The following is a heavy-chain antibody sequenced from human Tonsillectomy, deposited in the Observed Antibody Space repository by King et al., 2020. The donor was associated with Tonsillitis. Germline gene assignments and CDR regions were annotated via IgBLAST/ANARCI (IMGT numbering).Heavy chain of an antibody. CDR1: GFTFNSYA. Sequence: QLVQSGGGVVQPGRSLRLSCATSGFTFNSYAIHWVRQAPGKGLEWVAVIWYDGSNKIYADSMEGRFTISRDNSKNTAYLQMNSLRAEDTAVYFCARDSCGVDCFLGSFDIWGQGTMVTVSS. J-gene: IGHJ3*02. CDR2: IWYDGSNK. D-gene: IGHD2-21*01. V-gene: IGHV3-33*01. CDR3: ARDSCGVDCFLGSFDI.